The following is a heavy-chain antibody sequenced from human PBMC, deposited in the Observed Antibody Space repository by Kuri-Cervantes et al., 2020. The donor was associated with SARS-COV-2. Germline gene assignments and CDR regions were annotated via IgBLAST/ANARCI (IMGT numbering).Heavy chain of an antibody. CDR2: ISYDGSNK. J-gene: IGHJ4*02. Sequence: GGSLRLSCAASGFTFSSYGMHWVRQAPGKGLEWAAVISYDGSNKYYADSVKGRFTISRDNSKNTLYLQMNSLRAEDTAVYYCAKDYHPLGYCSGGSCWFTHWGQGTLVTVSS. CDR1: GFTFSSYG. V-gene: IGHV3-30*06. D-gene: IGHD2-15*01. CDR3: AKDYHPLGYCSGGSCWFTH.